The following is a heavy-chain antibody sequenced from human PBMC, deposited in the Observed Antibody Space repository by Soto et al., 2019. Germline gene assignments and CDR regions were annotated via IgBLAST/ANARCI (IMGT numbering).Heavy chain of an antibody. Sequence: QLQLQESGSGLVKPSETLSLTCIVSNGSISSRSSYWGWMRQAPGKGLEWIGSIYYIGNTYSNPSLKSRVTISIDTSKTQFSLKVNSVTAADTAVYFCGGQDYGAKGYYFENWGKGALVTVSS. V-gene: IGHV4-39*01. D-gene: IGHD4-17*01. J-gene: IGHJ4*02. CDR2: IYYIGNT. CDR1: NGSISSRSSY. CDR3: GGQDYGAKGYYFEN.